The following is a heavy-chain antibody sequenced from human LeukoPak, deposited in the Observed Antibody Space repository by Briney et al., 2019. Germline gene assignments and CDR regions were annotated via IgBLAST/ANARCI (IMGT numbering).Heavy chain of an antibody. CDR1: GGTFSSYA. Sequence: ASVKVSCKASGGTFSSYAISWVRQAPGQGLEWMGGIIPIFGTANYAQKFQGRVTITADKSTSTAYMELSSLRSEGTAVYYCATQLDSSGPFDYWGQGTLVTVSS. J-gene: IGHJ4*02. CDR3: ATQLDSSGPFDY. V-gene: IGHV1-69*06. D-gene: IGHD3-22*01. CDR2: IIPIFGTA.